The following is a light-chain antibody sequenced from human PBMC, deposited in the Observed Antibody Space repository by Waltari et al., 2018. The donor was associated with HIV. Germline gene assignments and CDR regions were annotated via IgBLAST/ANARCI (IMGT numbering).Light chain of an antibody. Sequence: QSALTQPASVSGSPGQSITISCTGTSSDVGGCNYVSWYQQHPGKAPKLMIYEVSNRPSGVSNRFSGSKSGNTASLTISGLQAEDESNYYCSSYTSSDTVVFGGGTKLTVL. CDR2: EVS. J-gene: IGLJ2*01. V-gene: IGLV2-14*01. CDR3: SSYTSSDTVV. CDR1: SSDVGGCNY.